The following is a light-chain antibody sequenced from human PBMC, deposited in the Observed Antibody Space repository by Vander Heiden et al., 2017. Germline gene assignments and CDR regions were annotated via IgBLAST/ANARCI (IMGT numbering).Light chain of an antibody. CDR2: EVK. CDR1: SNDVGGSNY. Sequence: QTALTQPAPGSGSPGQSITISCTGTSNDVGGSNYVSWYQHHPGKVPKLIIFEVKNRPSGLSTRVAASKSGTTASITSAGHQAEDDAYDYCSSRASSLTEVFGTGTKVTVL. V-gene: IGLV2-14*01. CDR3: SSRASSLTEV. J-gene: IGLJ1*01.